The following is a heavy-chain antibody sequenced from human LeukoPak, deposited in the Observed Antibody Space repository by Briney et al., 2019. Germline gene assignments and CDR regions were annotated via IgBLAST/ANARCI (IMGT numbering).Heavy chain of an antibody. CDR3: ARLREIPVFGVVTKSTSYFDY. D-gene: IGHD3-3*01. Sequence: GRSLRLSCAASGFTFDDYAMHWVRQAPGKGLEWVSGISWYSGHKGYADSVKGRFTISRDNAKNSLYLRMNSLRAEDTAVYYCARLREIPVFGVVTKSTSYFDYWGQGTLVTVSS. CDR2: ISWYSGHK. V-gene: IGHV3-9*01. CDR1: GFTFDDYA. J-gene: IGHJ4*02.